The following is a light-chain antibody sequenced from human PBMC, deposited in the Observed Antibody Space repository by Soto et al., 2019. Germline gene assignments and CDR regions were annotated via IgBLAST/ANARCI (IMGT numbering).Light chain of an antibody. V-gene: IGKV1-5*03. CDR2: NAS. CDR3: QQYDTYSRR. CDR1: QSISSW. J-gene: IGKJ1*01. Sequence: DIQMTQSPSTLSATVGDRVTITCRASQSISSWLAWYQQKPGKAPKLLISNASNLESGVPSRFSGSGSGTEFTLTISSLQPDDFATYYCQQYDTYSRRFGQGTKVEIK.